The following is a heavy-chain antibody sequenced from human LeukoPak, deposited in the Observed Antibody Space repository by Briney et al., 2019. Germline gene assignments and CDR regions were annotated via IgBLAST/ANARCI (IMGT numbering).Heavy chain of an antibody. CDR1: GYTFTGYY. CDR2: INPKSGAT. V-gene: IGHV1-2*02. Sequence: ASVKVSCKASGYTFTGYYIHWVGQAPGQGVEWMGWINPKSGATKYAQKFQGRVTITRETSISTHYMEVSRLRYDDTAMYYCARRYYGSGSYLIDYWGQGTLVTVSS. J-gene: IGHJ4*02. CDR3: ARRYYGSGSYLIDY. D-gene: IGHD3-10*01.